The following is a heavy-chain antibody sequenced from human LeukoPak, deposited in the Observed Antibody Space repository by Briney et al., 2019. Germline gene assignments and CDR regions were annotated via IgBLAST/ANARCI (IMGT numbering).Heavy chain of an antibody. D-gene: IGHD4-17*01. Sequence: GGSLRLSCAASGFTVSSNYVTWVRQAPGKGLEWVSVIYAGGSTYYADSVKGRFTISRDDSKNSLYLQLNSLRPEDTALYYCARDIWSRGDLDALHVWGQGTMVTVSS. V-gene: IGHV3-53*05. CDR2: IYAGGST. J-gene: IGHJ3*01. CDR1: GFTVSSNY. CDR3: ARDIWSRGDLDALHV.